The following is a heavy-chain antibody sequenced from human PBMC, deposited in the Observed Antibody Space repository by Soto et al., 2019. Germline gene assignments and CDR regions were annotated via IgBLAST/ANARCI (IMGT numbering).Heavy chain of an antibody. CDR2: LGSSGGST. CDR3: VSDQSRCYSFDY. Sequence: LTPTSSGINFSSYPMSSVRHTPGKGMDWVSVLGSSGGSTYYATSVKGRLTITRDNDNNTLYLQMNSVSAEDTAVYYCVSDQSRCYSFDYWGHGTLFTVSS. J-gene: IGHJ4*01. CDR1: GINFSSYP. V-gene: IGHV3-23*01. D-gene: IGHD3-22*01.